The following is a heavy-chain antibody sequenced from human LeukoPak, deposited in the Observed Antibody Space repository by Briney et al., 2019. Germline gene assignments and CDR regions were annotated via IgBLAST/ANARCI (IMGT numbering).Heavy chain of an antibody. Sequence: EASVKVSCKASGYTFTGYHMHWVRQAPGQGLEWMGWINPNSGGTNYAQKFQGRVTMTRDTSISTAYMELSRLRSDDTAVYYCARDIPDYYYDSSGYAYWGQGTLVTVSS. CDR1: GYTFTGYH. CDR3: ARDIPDYYYDSSGYAY. J-gene: IGHJ4*02. D-gene: IGHD3-22*01. CDR2: INPNSGGT. V-gene: IGHV1-2*02.